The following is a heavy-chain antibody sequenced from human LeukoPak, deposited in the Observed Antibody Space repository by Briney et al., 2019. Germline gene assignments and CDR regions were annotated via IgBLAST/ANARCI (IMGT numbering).Heavy chain of an antibody. V-gene: IGHV1-8*02. Sequence: ASVKVSCKASGGTFSSYAISWVRQATGQGPEWMGWMNPNSGATGYAQKFQGRVTMTRSTSINTAYMELSSLRSEDTAVYYCARGKWDYADYWGQGTLVTDSS. CDR2: MNPNSGAT. CDR1: GGTFSSYA. D-gene: IGHD1-26*01. J-gene: IGHJ4*02. CDR3: ARGKWDYADY.